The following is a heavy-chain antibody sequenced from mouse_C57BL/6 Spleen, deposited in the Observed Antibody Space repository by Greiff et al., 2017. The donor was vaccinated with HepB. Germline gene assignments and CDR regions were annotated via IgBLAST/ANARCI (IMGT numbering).Heavy chain of an antibody. V-gene: IGHV1-76*01. Sequence: QVQLKESGAELVRPGASVKLSCKASGYTFTDYYINWVKQRPGQGLEWIARIYPESGNTYYNEKFKGKATLTAEKSSSTAYMQLSSLTSEDSAVYFCARAQYITTVGYAMDYWGQGTSVTVSS. CDR1: GYTFTDYY. CDR2: IYPESGNT. CDR3: ARAQYITTVGYAMDY. J-gene: IGHJ4*01. D-gene: IGHD1-1*01.